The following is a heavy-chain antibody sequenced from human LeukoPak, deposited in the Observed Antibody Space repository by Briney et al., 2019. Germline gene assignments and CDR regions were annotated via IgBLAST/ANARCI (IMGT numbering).Heavy chain of an antibody. CDR2: VGHSGGT. V-gene: IGHV4-34*01. D-gene: IGHD3-10*01. Sequence: PSETLSLTCAVYGTSLSGYYWTWIRQTPGKGLEWIGDVGHSGGTNYNPSLKSRVTISIDTSKSHFSLNLTSMTAADTAIYYCARRGVFRYHKYYFDYWGQGALVTVSS. CDR1: GTSLSGYY. J-gene: IGHJ4*02. CDR3: ARRGVFRYHKYYFDY.